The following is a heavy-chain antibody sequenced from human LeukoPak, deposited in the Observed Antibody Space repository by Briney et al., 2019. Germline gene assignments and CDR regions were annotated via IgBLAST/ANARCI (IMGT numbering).Heavy chain of an antibody. CDR2: ILSSGST. Sequence: SETLSLTCTVSGGSISNYYWNWIRPPPGKGLEWIGYILSSGSTHHNPSLTSRISLSVDTSKNQFSLKLSSVTAADTAVYYCARERTMVRGMSWFDPWGQGTRVTVSS. V-gene: IGHV4-59*01. CDR3: ARERTMVRGMSWFDP. CDR1: GGSISNYY. D-gene: IGHD3-10*01. J-gene: IGHJ5*02.